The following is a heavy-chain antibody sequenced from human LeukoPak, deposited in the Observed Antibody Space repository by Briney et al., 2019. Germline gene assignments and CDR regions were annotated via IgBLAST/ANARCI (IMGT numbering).Heavy chain of an antibody. CDR3: ARGSSGWYGFDP. CDR1: GFTFSSYS. Sequence: GGSLRLSCAASGFTFSSYSMNWVRQAPGKGLEWVSYISSSSSTIYYADSVKGRFTVSRDNAKNSLYLQMNSLRDEDTAVYYCARGSSGWYGFDPWGQGTLVTVSS. V-gene: IGHV3-48*02. CDR2: ISSSSSTI. J-gene: IGHJ5*02. D-gene: IGHD6-19*01.